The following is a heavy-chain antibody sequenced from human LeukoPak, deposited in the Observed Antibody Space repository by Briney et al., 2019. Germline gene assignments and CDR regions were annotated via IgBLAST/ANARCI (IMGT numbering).Heavy chain of an antibody. J-gene: IGHJ3*02. CDR3: ARDSDWDDAFDI. V-gene: IGHV3-21*01. D-gene: IGHD3-9*01. CDR1: GFTFSSYS. CDR2: ISSSSSYI. Sequence: GGSLRLSCAASGFTFSSYSMNWVRQAPGKGLEWVSSISSSSSYIYYVDSVKGRFTISRDNAKNSLYLQMNSLRAEDTAVYYCARDSDWDDAFDIWGQGTMVTVSS.